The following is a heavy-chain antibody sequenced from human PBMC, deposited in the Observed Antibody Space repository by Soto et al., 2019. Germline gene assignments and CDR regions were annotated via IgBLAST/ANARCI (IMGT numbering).Heavy chain of an antibody. CDR3: ARDSSPNCSGGSCYGPFDY. V-gene: IGHV3-33*01. CDR2: IWYDGSNK. J-gene: IGHJ4*02. CDR1: GFTFSSYG. D-gene: IGHD2-15*01. Sequence: GGSLRLSCASSGFTFSSYGMHLVRQAPGKGLEWVAVIWYDGSNKYYADSVKGRFTISRDNSKNTLYLQMNSLRAEDTAVYYCARDSSPNCSGGSCYGPFDYWGQGTLVTVSS.